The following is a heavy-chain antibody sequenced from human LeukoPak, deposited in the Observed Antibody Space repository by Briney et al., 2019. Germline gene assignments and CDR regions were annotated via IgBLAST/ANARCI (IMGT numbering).Heavy chain of an antibody. J-gene: IGHJ4*02. CDR3: ATLLTENDSDY. CDR1: RFTSSSYA. CDR2: ISGSGGST. D-gene: IGHD4-11*01. Sequence: PGGSLRLSSAASRFTSSSYAMSWVPQAPGKGLEWGSAISGSGGSTYYADSVKGRFTISRDNSKNTLYLQMNSRRAEDTAVYYCATLLTENDSDYWGQGTLVTVSS. V-gene: IGHV3-23*01.